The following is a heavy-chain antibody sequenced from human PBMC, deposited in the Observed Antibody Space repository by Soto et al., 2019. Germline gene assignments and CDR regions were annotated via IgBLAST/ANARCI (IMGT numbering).Heavy chain of an antibody. CDR2: INPSGGST. CDR3: DRVSRWVVGAFDI. Sequence: ASVKVSCKASGYTFASYYMHWVRQAPGQGLERMGIINPSGGSTSYGQKFHGRVTMTRDTSTSTVYMELSSLRSEDTAVYYCDRVSRWVVGAFDIWGQGTMVTVSS. J-gene: IGHJ3*02. D-gene: IGHD2-15*01. CDR1: GYTFASYY. V-gene: IGHV1-46*03.